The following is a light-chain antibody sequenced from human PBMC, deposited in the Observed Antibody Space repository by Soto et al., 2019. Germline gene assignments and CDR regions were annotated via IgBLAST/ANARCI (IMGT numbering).Light chain of an antibody. CDR2: DAS. CDR1: QTVSRL. J-gene: IGKJ4*02. Sequence: EIVLTQSPATLCLSQGERATLSCRASQTVSRLLAWYQQKPGQAPRLLIHDASNRATGIPARFSGSGSGTDVTLTIISLEPEDFAVNYCQQWNDWPLTFGGGTKVEIK. V-gene: IGKV3-11*01. CDR3: QQWNDWPLT.